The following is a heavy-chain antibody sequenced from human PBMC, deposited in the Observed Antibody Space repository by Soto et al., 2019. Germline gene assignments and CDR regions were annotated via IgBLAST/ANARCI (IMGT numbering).Heavy chain of an antibody. CDR3: ARDPPDFNSGFDS. J-gene: IGHJ4*02. CDR1: GDSVSNNGAT. Sequence: SQTLSLTCAICGDSVSNNGATWNWIGQSPSRGLEWLGRAYYRSRWQYDYATSVRSRITINPDTSKNQFSLQLSSVTPEDTAVYYCARDPPDFNSGFDSWGQGSLVTVSS. V-gene: IGHV6-1*01. CDR2: AYYRSRWQY. D-gene: IGHD1-26*01.